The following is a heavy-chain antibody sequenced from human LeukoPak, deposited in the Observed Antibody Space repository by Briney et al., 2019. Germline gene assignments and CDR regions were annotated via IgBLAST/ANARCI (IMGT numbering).Heavy chain of an antibody. CDR3: ARPNYGGTYYYFYFDL. CDR2: IYPGDSDT. CDR1: GSPFSTHW. J-gene: IGHJ2*01. V-gene: IGHV5-51*01. D-gene: IGHD1-26*01. Sequence: GASLQICCKGSGSPFSTHWIAWVRPLPGKGLEWVAIIYPGDSDTRHSPSFQGQVTIAADKSNSTAYLQWSSLKASDTALYYCARPNYGGTYYYFYFDLWGRGTLVTVSS.